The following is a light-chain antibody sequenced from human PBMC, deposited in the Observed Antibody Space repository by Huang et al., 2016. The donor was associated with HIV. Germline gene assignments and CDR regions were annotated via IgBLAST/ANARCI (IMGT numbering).Light chain of an antibody. CDR2: RAS. V-gene: IGKV3-15*01. CDR1: QSVDSN. J-gene: IGKJ4*01. CDR3: QQHSNWPPSLS. Sequence: EVVLTQSPATLSVSPGEEVTLSCRASQSVDSNLAWYQQKLGQPPRLLIFRASNRVTGVPARFSGSGSGTDFTLSISSLQSEDFALYYCQQHSNWPPSLSFGGGTRVDIK.